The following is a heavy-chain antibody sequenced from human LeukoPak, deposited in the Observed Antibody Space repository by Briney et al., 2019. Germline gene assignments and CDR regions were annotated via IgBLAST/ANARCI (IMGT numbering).Heavy chain of an antibody. V-gene: IGHV4-61*02. Sequence: PSQTLSLTCTVSGGSISSGSYYWSWIRQPAGKGLEWIGRIYTSGSTNYNPSLKSRVTISVDTSKNQFSLKLSSVTAADTAVYYCASYYPPHYYMDVWGKGTTVTVSS. D-gene: IGHD3-10*01. CDR3: ASYYPPHYYMDV. J-gene: IGHJ6*03. CDR1: GGSISSGSYY. CDR2: IYTSGST.